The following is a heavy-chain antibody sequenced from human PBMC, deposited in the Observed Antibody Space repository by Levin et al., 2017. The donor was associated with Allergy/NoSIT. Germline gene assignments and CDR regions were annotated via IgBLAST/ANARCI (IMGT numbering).Heavy chain of an antibody. D-gene: IGHD2-2*01. J-gene: IGHJ3*02. Sequence: AASVKVSCKASGYTFTSYYMHWVRQAPGQGLEWMGIINPSGGSTSYAQKFQGRVTMTRDTSTSTVYMELSSLRSEDTAVYYCARDIVVVPAARADAFDSWGQGTMVTVSS. V-gene: IGHV1-46*03. CDR2: INPSGGST. CDR3: ARDIVVVPAARADAFDS. CDR1: GYTFTSYY.